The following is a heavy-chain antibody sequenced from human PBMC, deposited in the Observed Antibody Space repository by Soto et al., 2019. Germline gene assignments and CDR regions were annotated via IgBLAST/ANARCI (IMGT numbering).Heavy chain of an antibody. CDR3: ARKGAYSSPNFDY. D-gene: IGHD6-13*01. V-gene: IGHV3-33*01. CDR2: IWYDGSNK. Sequence: QVQLVESGGGVVQPGRSLRLSCAASGFTFSSYGMHWVRQAPGEGLEWVAVIWYDGSNKYYADSVKGRFTISRDNSKNTLYLQMYSLRAEDTAVYYCARKGAYSSPNFDYWGQGTLVTVSS. J-gene: IGHJ4*02. CDR1: GFTFSSYG.